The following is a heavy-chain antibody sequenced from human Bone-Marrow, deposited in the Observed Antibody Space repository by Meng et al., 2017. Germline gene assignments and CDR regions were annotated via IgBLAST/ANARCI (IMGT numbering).Heavy chain of an antibody. CDR1: GGSFSGYY. CDR2: INHSGST. V-gene: IGHV4-34*01. CDR3: ARGRVTTVTTPNWYFDL. J-gene: IGHJ2*01. D-gene: IGHD4-17*01. Sequence: QVQPPQWGAGLLQPSETLSLTCAVYGGSFSGYYWSWIRQPPGKGLEWIGEINHSGSTNYNPSLKSRVTISVDMSKNQFSLKLSSVTAADTAVYYCARGRVTTVTTPNWYFDLWGRGTLVTVSS.